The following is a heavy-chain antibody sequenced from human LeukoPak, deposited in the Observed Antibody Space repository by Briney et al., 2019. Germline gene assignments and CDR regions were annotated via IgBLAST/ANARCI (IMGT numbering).Heavy chain of an antibody. V-gene: IGHV3-48*03. Sequence: RESLRLSCAASGFTFSSYEMNWVRQAPGKGLEWVSYTSSSGSTIFYADSVKGRFTISRDNAKKSLYLQMNSLRAEDTAVYYCARFEPYGSASYLDYWGQGTLVSLS. CDR2: TSSSGSTI. CDR1: GFTFSSYE. CDR3: ARFEPYGSASYLDY. J-gene: IGHJ4*02. D-gene: IGHD3-10*01.